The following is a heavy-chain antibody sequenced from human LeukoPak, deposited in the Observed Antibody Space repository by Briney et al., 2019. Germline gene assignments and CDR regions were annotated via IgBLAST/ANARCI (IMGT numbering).Heavy chain of an antibody. J-gene: IGHJ5*02. CDR3: ARDPDNDYGDYLNWFDP. CDR1: GFTFSSYN. V-gene: IGHV3-21*01. CDR2: ISSSSSYI. D-gene: IGHD4-17*01. Sequence: GGSVRLSCGASGFTFSSYNMNWVRQAPGKGLEWVSSISSSSSYIYYADSVKGRFTISRDNAKNTLYLQMNSLRAEDTAVYYCARDPDNDYGDYLNWFDPWGQGTLVTVSS.